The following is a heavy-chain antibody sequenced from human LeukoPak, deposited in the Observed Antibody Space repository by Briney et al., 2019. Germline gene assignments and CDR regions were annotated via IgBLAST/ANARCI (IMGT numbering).Heavy chain of an antibody. D-gene: IGHD3-22*01. CDR3: AKDVRPHSSGFDY. CDR1: GFTFDDYA. Sequence: GRSLRLSCAASGFTFDDYAMHWVRQAPGKGLEWVSGISWNSGNIGYADSVKGRFTIFRDNAKNSLYLQMNSLRAEDVALYYCAKDVRPHSSGFDYWGQGILVTVSS. CDR2: ISWNSGNI. J-gene: IGHJ4*02. V-gene: IGHV3-9*03.